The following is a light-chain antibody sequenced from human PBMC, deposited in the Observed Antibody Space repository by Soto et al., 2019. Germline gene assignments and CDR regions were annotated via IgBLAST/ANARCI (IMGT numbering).Light chain of an antibody. Sequence: QSVLTQPPSASGSPGQSVTISCTGTSSDVGGYNYVSWYQQHPGKAPKLMIYEVSKRPSGVPDRFSGSKSGNTASLTVSGLQAEDDAYYYCNSYAGTNNPVVFGGGTKLTVL. CDR2: EVS. CDR3: NSYAGTNNPVV. V-gene: IGLV2-8*01. J-gene: IGLJ2*01. CDR1: SSDVGGYNY.